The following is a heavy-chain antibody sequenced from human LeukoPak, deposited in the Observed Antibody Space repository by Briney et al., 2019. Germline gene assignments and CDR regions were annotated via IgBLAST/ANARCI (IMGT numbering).Heavy chain of an antibody. Sequence: PSETLSLTCTVSGGSISSFYWSWIRQPAGKGLEWIGRIYSGGITNYSPSLKSRVTMSVDTSNNQFSLKLTSMTAADTAVYYCARNPCGGGTCHHYFVYCGQGGLVTVSS. V-gene: IGHV4-4*07. J-gene: IGHJ4*02. CDR3: ARNPCGGGTCHHYFVY. CDR1: GGSISSFY. D-gene: IGHD2-21*01. CDR2: IYSGGIT.